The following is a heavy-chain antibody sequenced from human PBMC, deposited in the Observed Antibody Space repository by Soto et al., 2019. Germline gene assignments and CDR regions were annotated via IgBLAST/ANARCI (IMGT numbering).Heavy chain of an antibody. D-gene: IGHD1-1*01. CDR1: GYTFTTYG. J-gene: IGHJ4*02. CDR2: ISAHNGNT. Sequence: QVHLVQSGAEVKKPGASVKVSCKASGYTFTTYGITWVRQAPGQGLEWMGWISAHNGNTNYAQKLQGRVTVTRETSTSIAYMELRSMSSDDTAVYYCASGGYGDYWGQGALVTVSS. CDR3: ASGGYGDY. V-gene: IGHV1-18*01.